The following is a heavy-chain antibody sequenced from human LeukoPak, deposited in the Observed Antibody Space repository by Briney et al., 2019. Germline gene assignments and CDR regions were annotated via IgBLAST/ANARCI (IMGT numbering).Heavy chain of an antibody. CDR1: GFTFSSYG. V-gene: IGHV3-30*02. CDR3: AKPGVMATITRHPFDY. CDR2: IRYDGSNK. D-gene: IGHD5-24*01. J-gene: IGHJ4*02. Sequence: GGSLRLSCAASGFTFSSYGMHWVRQAPGKGLEWVAFIRYDGSNKYYADSVKGRFTISRDNSKNTLYLQMNSLRAEDTAVYYCAKPGVMATITRHPFDYWGQGTLVTVSS.